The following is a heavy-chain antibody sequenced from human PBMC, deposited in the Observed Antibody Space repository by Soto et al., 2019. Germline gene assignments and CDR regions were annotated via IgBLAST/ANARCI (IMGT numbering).Heavy chain of an antibody. CDR3: AKEAYYYGSGAPYYMDV. Sequence: GFLGLSCAAAGFTFSSYALSWVRQAPGKGLEWVSAISGSGGSTYYADSVKGRFTISRDNSKNTLYLQMNSLRAEDTAVYYCAKEAYYYGSGAPYYMDVWGKGTTVTVSS. V-gene: IGHV3-23*01. CDR2: ISGSGGST. CDR1: GFTFSSYA. D-gene: IGHD3-10*01. J-gene: IGHJ6*03.